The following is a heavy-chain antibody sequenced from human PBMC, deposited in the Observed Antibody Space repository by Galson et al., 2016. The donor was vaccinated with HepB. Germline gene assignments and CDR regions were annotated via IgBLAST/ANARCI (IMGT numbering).Heavy chain of an antibody. Sequence: SLRLSCAASGFTFSSYAMIWVRQAPGKGLEWVSSISNTGHRTYYADSVKGRFTISRDNSKNTVYLQMNSLRAEDTAVYYCAKDIDYNHWSFDLWGRGTLVSVS. D-gene: IGHD4/OR15-4a*01. V-gene: IGHV3-23*01. CDR2: ISNTGHRT. CDR3: AKDIDYNHWSFDL. CDR1: GFTFSSYA. J-gene: IGHJ2*01.